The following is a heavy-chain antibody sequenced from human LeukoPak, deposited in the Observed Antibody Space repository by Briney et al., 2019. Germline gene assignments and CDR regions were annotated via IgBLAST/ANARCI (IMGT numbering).Heavy chain of an antibody. V-gene: IGHV3-21*01. D-gene: IGHD1-26*01. CDR3: ARDGDFSGSYGYFDY. J-gene: IGHJ4*02. CDR2: ISSSSSYI. CDR1: GFTFSSYS. Sequence: PGGSLRLSCAASGFTFSSYSMNWVRQAPGKGLEWVSSISSSSSYIYYADSVKGRFTISRDNAKNSLYLQMNSLRAEDTAVYYCARDGDFSGSYGYFDYWGQGTLVTVS.